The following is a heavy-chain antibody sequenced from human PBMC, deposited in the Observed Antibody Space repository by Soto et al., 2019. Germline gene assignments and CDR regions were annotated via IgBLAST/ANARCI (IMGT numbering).Heavy chain of an antibody. CDR1: GAPLSSYA. V-gene: IGHV1-69*01. CDR3: ARDSDHSYDY. Sequence: QVQLVQSGAEVKKPGSSVKVSCRAPGAPLSSYALTWCQQAPGQGLEWMGGIIPIFGTTNYAQKFQGRITITADESTSTAYMDLSSLRSEDTAVYYCARDSDHSYDYWGQGTLVTVSS. D-gene: IGHD4-4*01. J-gene: IGHJ4*02. CDR2: IIPIFGTT.